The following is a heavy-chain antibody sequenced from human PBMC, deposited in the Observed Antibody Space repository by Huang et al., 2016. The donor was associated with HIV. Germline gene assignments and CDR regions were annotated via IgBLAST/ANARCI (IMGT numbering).Heavy chain of an antibody. V-gene: IGHV3-23*01. CDR1: GFTFSSYA. D-gene: IGHD3-22*01. CDR2: SSGSGGST. CDR3: AKGSITMIVVVISFDY. J-gene: IGHJ4*02. Sequence: EVQLLESGGGLVQPGGSLRLSCAASGFTFSSYAMSWVRQAPGEGVEWVSASSGSGGSTYDADSVKGRFTSSRDNSKNTLYLQMNSLRAEDTAVYYCAKGSITMIVVVISFDYWGQGTLVTVSS.